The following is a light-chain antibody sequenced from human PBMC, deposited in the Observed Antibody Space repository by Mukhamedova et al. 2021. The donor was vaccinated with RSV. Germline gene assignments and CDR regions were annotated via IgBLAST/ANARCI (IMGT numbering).Light chain of an antibody. Sequence: WYQRRVHGRVPKLLIHSTSILQSGVTSRFSGSGSGTDFTLTIRGLQPEGSAIYYCQQSHTSPYNFGQGTKLEIK. CDR2: STS. J-gene: IGKJ2*01. V-gene: IGKV1-39*01. CDR3: QQSHTSPYN.